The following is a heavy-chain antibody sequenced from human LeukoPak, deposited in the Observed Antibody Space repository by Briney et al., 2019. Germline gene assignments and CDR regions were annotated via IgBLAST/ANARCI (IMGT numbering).Heavy chain of an antibody. D-gene: IGHD3-22*01. J-gene: IGHJ4*02. Sequence: GALRRSCAASGFTVSSYAMSWVRQAPGKGLEWVSAISGSGGSTYYADSAKGRFTISRDNSKNTLYLQMNSLRAEDTAVYYCAKGTTMIVVAPVVYWGQGTLVTVSS. CDR1: GFTVSSYA. V-gene: IGHV3-23*01. CDR2: ISGSGGST. CDR3: AKGTTMIVVAPVVY.